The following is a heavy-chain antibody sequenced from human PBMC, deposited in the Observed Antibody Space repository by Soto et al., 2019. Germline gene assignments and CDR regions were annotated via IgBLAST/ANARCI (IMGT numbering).Heavy chain of an antibody. CDR2: ISNRSGTK. CDR1: GFTFSDFI. V-gene: IGHV3-48*02. J-gene: IGHJ6*02. D-gene: IGHD2-15*01. CDR3: VRSGYCSGDTCPYYAMDV. Sequence: GGSLRLSCAASGFTFSDFIMNWVRQAPGKGLEWIAYISNRSGTKYYADSVEGRFTISRHNAENSLYLQMNSLRDEDTAVYYCVRSGYCSGDTCPYYAMDVWGQGAAVTVSS.